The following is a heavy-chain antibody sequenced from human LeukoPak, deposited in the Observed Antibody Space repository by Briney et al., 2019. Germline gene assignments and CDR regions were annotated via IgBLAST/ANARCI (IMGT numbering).Heavy chain of an antibody. CDR1: GFTVSSNY. Sequence: QSGGSLRLSCAASGFTVSSNYMSWVRQAPGKGLEWVSVIYSGGSTYYADSVKGRFTISRDNSKNTLYLQMNSLRAEDTALYYCARDAPTMHAFDIWGQGTMVTVSS. CDR2: IYSGGST. CDR3: ARDAPTMHAFDI. J-gene: IGHJ3*02. V-gene: IGHV3-53*01. D-gene: IGHD5-24*01.